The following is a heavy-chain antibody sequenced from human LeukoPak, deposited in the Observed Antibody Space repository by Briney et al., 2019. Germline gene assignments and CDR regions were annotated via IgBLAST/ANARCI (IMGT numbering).Heavy chain of an antibody. D-gene: IGHD6-19*01. Sequence: GGSLRLSCAASEFTFSSYSMNWVRQAPGKGLEWVSYTTNSGNSKSYADSVKGRFTISRDNTKNSLYLQMNGLRAEDTAVYYCAKDRSRSGWTVDYWGQGTLVTVSS. CDR2: TTNSGNSK. J-gene: IGHJ4*02. CDR1: EFTFSSYS. CDR3: AKDRSRSGWTVDY. V-gene: IGHV3-48*01.